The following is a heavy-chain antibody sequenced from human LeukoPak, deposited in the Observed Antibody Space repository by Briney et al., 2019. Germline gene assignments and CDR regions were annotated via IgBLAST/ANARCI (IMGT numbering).Heavy chain of an antibody. D-gene: IGHD6-13*01. V-gene: IGHV4-59*01. CDR2: IYYSGST. Sequence: SETLSLTCTVSGGSISSYYWSWIRQPPGKGLEWIGYIYYSGSTNYNPSLKSRVTISVDTSKNQFSLKLSSVTAVDTAVYYCARDLRQLGFDYWGQGTLVTVSS. J-gene: IGHJ4*02. CDR1: GGSISSYY. CDR3: ARDLRQLGFDY.